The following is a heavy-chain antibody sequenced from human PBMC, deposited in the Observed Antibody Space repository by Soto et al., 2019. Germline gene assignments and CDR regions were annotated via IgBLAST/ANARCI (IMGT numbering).Heavy chain of an antibody. CDR1: GFTFNNYG. J-gene: IGHJ3*01. D-gene: IGHD6-13*01. CDR3: AKDQGIAASHGID. CDR2: ISNDGSDK. Sequence: QVQLVESGGGVVQPVTSLRLSCAASGFTFNNYGMHWVRQAPGTGLEWVAAISNDGSDKYYADSVKGRLTISRDNSKNTLYLQMDSLRAEDTAVYYCAKDQGIAASHGIDWGQGTMVTVSS. V-gene: IGHV3-30*18.